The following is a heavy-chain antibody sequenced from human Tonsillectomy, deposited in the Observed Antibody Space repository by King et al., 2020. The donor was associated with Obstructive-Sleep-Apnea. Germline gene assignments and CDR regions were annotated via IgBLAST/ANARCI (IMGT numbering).Heavy chain of an antibody. D-gene: IGHD4-23*01. CDR2: IYYSGST. V-gene: IGHV4-59*08. CDR3: ARHDGGLNWFDP. Sequence: VQLQESGPGLLKPSETLSLTCTVSGGSISTYYWSWIRQSPGKGLEWIGYIYYSGSTNYNPSLRSRVTISVDTSKNHFSLKLTSVTAAETAVYYCARHDGGLNWFDPWGQGTLVTVSS. CDR1: GGSISTYY. J-gene: IGHJ5*02.